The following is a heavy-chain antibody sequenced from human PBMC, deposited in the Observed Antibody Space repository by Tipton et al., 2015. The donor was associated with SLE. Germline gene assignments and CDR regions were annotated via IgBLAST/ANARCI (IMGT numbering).Heavy chain of an antibody. CDR1: GFTFSSYA. Sequence: SLRLSCAASGFTFSSYAMHWVRQAPGKGLEWVAVISYDGSNKYYADSVKGRFTISRDNSKNTLYLQMNSLRAGDTAVYYCARELVGGFRYRYWYFDLWGRGTLVTVSS. CDR2: ISYDGSNK. J-gene: IGHJ2*01. D-gene: IGHD6-13*01. V-gene: IGHV3-30*04. CDR3: ARELVGGFRYRYWYFDL.